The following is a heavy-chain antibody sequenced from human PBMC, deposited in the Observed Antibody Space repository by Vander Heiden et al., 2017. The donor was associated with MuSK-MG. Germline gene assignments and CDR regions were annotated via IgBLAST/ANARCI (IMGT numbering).Heavy chain of an antibody. CDR1: GGSIRTGSHY. Sequence: QVQLEESGPGLVRPSETLSLTCSVSGGSIRTGSHYWGWVRQPPGKGWGWIGIVFFSGGTSRNPSLKGRVTISIDPSKTQFSLKINSVPAADRAVYYCARGESGDGYFDLWGRGTLVSVSS. V-gene: IGHV4-39*01. CDR2: VFFSGGT. CDR3: ARGESGDGYFDL. J-gene: IGHJ2*01. D-gene: IGHD2-21*02.